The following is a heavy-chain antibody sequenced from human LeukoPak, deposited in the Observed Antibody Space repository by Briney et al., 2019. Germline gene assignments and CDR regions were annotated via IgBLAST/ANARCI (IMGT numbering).Heavy chain of an antibody. CDR2: IIPIFGTA. CDR1: GGTFSSYA. J-gene: IGHJ4*02. Sequence: SVKVSCKASGGTFSSYAISWVRQAPGQGLEWMGGIIPIFGTANYAQKFQGKVTITADESTSTAYMELSSLRSEDTAVYYCASGAIYYDSSGYYYLPDYWGQGTLVTVSS. D-gene: IGHD3-22*01. CDR3: ASGAIYYDSSGYYYLPDY. V-gene: IGHV1-69*13.